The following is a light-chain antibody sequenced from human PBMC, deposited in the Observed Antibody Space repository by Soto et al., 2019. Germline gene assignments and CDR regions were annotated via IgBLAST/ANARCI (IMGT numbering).Light chain of an antibody. CDR1: QSVSSY. J-gene: IGKJ4*01. Sequence: EIVLTQSPATLSLSPGERATLSCRASQSVSSYLAWYQQKPGQAPRLLIYDASNRATGIPARFSGSGSGTDFTLTISSLEPADFAVYYCQQRSTRFGGGTKVEIK. CDR2: DAS. CDR3: QQRSTR. V-gene: IGKV3-11*01.